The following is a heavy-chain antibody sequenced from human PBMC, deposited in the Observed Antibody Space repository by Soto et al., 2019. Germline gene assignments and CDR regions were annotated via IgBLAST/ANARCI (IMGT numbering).Heavy chain of an antibody. CDR1: GGSFSTYG. V-gene: IGHV1-69*13. Sequence: QVQLVQSGAEVKKPGSSVKVSCKASGGSFSTYGINWVRLAPGQGLEWMGGIIPKFGTTNYAQKFRGRVTIAADEFTNTAYMEINFLRSDDTTVYFWASGSTPFCGGTSDGLDVWGHGTPVTVSS. D-gene: IGHD2-21*01. CDR3: ASGSTPFCGGTSDGLDV. CDR2: IIPKFGTT. J-gene: IGHJ6*02.